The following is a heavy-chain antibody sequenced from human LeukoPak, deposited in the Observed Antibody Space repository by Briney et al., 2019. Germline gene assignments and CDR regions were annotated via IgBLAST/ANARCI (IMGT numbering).Heavy chain of an antibody. CDR1: GGSISSYY. CDR3: ARDRTVDSYGHWYFDL. Sequence: SETLSLTCTVSGGSISSYYWSWIRQPPGKGLEWIGYIYYSGGTNYNPSLKSRVTISVDTSKNQFSLKLSSVTAADTAVYYCARDRTVDSYGHWYFDLWGRGTLVTVSS. V-gene: IGHV4-59*01. D-gene: IGHD5-18*01. CDR2: IYYSGGT. J-gene: IGHJ2*01.